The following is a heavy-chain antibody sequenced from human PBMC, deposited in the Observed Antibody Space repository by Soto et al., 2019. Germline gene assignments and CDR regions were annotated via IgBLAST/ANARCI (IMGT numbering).Heavy chain of an antibody. CDR1: GYTFTSYG. J-gene: IGHJ3*02. D-gene: IGHD3-10*01. CDR3: ARDLYGSGDSDAVDI. V-gene: IGHV1-18*04. Sequence: GASVKVSCKASGYTFTSYGISWVRQAPGHGLEWMGWISAYDGNTNYAQKLQGRVTMTTDTTTSTAYMELRTVRSDATPVYYCARDLYGSGDSDAVDIWGQGTLVTVSS. CDR2: ISAYDGNT.